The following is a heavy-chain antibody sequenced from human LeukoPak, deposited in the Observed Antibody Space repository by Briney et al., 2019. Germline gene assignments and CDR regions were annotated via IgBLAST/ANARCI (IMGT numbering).Heavy chain of an antibody. CDR3: ARPSGSYFSSFDY. CDR1: GYTFSSYS. D-gene: IGHD1-26*01. J-gene: IGHJ4*02. CDR2: VTPYNGDA. Sequence: ASVKVSCKSSGYTFSSYSISWVRQAPGQGLEWMGWVTPYNGDANYAQKLHGRVTMTTDTSTNTAYMELRSLTSGDTAVYYCARPSGSYFSSFDYWGQGTLVTVSS. V-gene: IGHV1-18*01.